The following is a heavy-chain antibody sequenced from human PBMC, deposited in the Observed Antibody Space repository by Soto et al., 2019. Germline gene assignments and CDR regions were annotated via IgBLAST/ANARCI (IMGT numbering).Heavy chain of an antibody. CDR1: GGYFGGYY. D-gene: IGHD2-2*01. CDR2: INHSGST. Sequence: SETQSLTSAVYGGYFGGYYWSWIRQPPGKGLEWIGEINHSGSTNYNPSLKSRVTISVDTSKNQFSLKLSSVTAADTAVYYCARRWCSSTSCHFDYWGQGTLVTVSS. V-gene: IGHV4-34*01. CDR3: ARRWCSSTSCHFDY. J-gene: IGHJ4*02.